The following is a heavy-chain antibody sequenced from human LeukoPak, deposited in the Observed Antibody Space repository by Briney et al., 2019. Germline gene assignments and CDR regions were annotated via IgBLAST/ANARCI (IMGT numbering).Heavy chain of an antibody. CDR3: AREAITGLDAFDI. V-gene: IGHV3-66*01. J-gene: IGHJ3*02. Sequence: GGSLRLSCAASGFTVSSNYMTWVRQAPGKGLEWVSVIYSGGSTYYADCVKGRFTISRDNSKNTLYLQMNSLRAEDTAVYYCAREAITGLDAFDIWGQGTMVTVSS. D-gene: IGHD1-1*01. CDR2: IYSGGST. CDR1: GFTVSSNY.